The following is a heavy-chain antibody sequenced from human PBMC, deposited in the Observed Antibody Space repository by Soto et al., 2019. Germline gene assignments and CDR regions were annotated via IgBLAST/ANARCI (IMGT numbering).Heavy chain of an antibody. CDR1: GGSITNYY. Sequence: PSETLSLTCTVSGGSITNYYWSWIRQPAGKGLEWIGRIYTKERTNYNLSFRNRVTMSVDTSKNQFSLKLDAVTAADTAVYYCERDDSKDAGNNWLDPWGQGTLVTVSS. J-gene: IGHJ5*02. CDR2: IYTKERT. CDR3: ERDDSKDAGNNWLDP. V-gene: IGHV4-4*07. D-gene: IGHD2-21*01.